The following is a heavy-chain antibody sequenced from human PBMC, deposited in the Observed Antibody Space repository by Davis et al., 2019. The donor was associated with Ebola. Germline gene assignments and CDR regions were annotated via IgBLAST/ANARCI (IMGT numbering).Heavy chain of an antibody. Sequence: SDTLSLTFPAPGCPISSYYWSWIPQPPGKGLEWIGYIYYSGSTNYNPSLKSRVTISVDTSKNQFSLKLSSVTAADTAVYYCARGGRDGYNWGPGFDYWGQGTLVTVSS. CDR3: ARGGRDGYNWGPGFDY. CDR1: GCPISSYY. D-gene: IGHD5-24*01. V-gene: IGHV4-59*01. J-gene: IGHJ4*02. CDR2: IYYSGST.